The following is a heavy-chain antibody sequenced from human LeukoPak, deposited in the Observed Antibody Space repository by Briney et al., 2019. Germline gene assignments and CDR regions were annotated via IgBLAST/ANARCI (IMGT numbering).Heavy chain of an antibody. D-gene: IGHD3-22*01. V-gene: IGHV3-33*01. J-gene: IGHJ4*02. CDR2: IWYDGSNK. CDR1: GFPFSSYG. CDR3: ARDELGYYDSSGYVFDY. Sequence: GGSLRLSCAASGFPFSSYGMHWVRQAPGKGLEWVAVIWYDGSNKYYADSVKGRFTISRDNSKNTLYLQMNSLRAEDTAVYYCARDELGYYDSSGYVFDYWGQGTLVTVSS.